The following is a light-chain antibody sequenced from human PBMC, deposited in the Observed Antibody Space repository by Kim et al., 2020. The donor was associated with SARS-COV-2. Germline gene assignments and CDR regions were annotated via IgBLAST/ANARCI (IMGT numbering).Light chain of an antibody. CDR1: QRIDNN. CDR2: RVS. Sequence: VSPGERAALSCRASQRIDNNLAWYQQKPGQPPRLLIFRVSTRATGVPARFRGSGSGTQFTLTIDNVQSEDFATYLCQQYDDWPLTFGGGTKVDIK. V-gene: IGKV3D-15*01. J-gene: IGKJ4*01. CDR3: QQYDDWPLT.